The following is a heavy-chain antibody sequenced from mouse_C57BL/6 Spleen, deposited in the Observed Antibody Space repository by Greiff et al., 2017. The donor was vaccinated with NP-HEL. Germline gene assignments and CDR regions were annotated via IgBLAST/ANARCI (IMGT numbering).Heavy chain of an antibody. CDR1: GYTFTSYG. CDR2: IYPRSGNT. Sequence: VHLVESGAELARPGASVKLSCKASGYTFTSYGISWVKQKTGQGLEWIGEIYPRSGNTYYNEKFKGKATLTADKSSSTAYMELRSLTSEDSAVYFCARRTAQATPFDYWGQGTTLTVSS. D-gene: IGHD3-2*02. CDR3: ARRTAQATPFDY. J-gene: IGHJ2*01. V-gene: IGHV1-81*01.